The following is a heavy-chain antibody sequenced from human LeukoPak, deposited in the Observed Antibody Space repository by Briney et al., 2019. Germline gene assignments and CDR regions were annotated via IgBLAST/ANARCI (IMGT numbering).Heavy chain of an antibody. Sequence: ASVKVSCKASGYTFTGYYMHWVRQAPGQGLEWMGWINPNSGGTDYAQKFQGRVTMTRDTSISTAYMELSRLRSDDTAVYYCARDYYDSSGKGDYWGQGTLVTVSS. CDR1: GYTFTGYY. CDR3: ARDYYDSSGKGDY. CDR2: INPNSGGT. J-gene: IGHJ4*02. V-gene: IGHV1-2*02. D-gene: IGHD3-22*01.